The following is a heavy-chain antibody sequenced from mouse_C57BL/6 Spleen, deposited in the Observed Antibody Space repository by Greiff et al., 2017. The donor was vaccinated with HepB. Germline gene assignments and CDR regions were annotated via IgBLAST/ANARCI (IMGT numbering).Heavy chain of an antibody. CDR2: IHPNSGST. J-gene: IGHJ2*01. D-gene: IGHD3-3*01. V-gene: IGHV1-64*01. CDR1: GYTFTSYW. CDR3: AREEDRVYFDY. Sequence: QVQLQQPGAELVKPGASVKLSCKASGYTFTSYWMHWVKQRPGQGLEWIGMIHPNSGSTNYNEKFKSKATLTVDKSSSTAYMQLSSLTSEDSAVYYCAREEDRVYFDYWGQGTTLTVSS.